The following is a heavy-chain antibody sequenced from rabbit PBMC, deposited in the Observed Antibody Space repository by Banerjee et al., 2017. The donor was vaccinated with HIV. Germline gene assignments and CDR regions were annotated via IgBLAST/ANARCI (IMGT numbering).Heavy chain of an antibody. CDR1: GFSFSNKYV. D-gene: IGHD4-1*01. J-gene: IGHJ4*01. Sequence: QEQLEESGGDLVKPEGSLTLTCTASGFSFSNKYVMCWVRQAPGKGLEWIGCINTSSGNTVYATWAKGRFTISKTSWTTVTLQMTSLTAADTATYFCARDLAGAIGWNFNLWGPGTLVTVS. CDR2: INTSSGNT. V-gene: IGHV1S45*01. CDR3: ARDLAGAIGWNFNL.